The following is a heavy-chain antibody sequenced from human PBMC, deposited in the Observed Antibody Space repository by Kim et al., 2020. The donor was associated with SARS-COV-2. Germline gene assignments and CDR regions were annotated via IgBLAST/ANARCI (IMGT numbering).Heavy chain of an antibody. D-gene: IGHD6-13*01. V-gene: IGHV4-59*08. J-gene: IGHJ4*02. CDR1: GGSISSYY. CDR2: IYYSGST. Sequence: SETLSLTCTVSGGSISSYYWSWIRQPPGKGLEWIGYIYYSGSTNYNPSLKSRVTTSVDTSKNQFSLKLSSVTAADTAVYYCASGIAAAGTIRFDYWGQGTLVTVSS. CDR3: ASGIAAAGTIRFDY.